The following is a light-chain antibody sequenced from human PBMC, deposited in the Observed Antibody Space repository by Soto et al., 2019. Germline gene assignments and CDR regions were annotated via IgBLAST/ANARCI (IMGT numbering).Light chain of an antibody. V-gene: IGLV2-14*01. CDR1: SSDVGGYTY. Sequence: QSALTQPASVSGSPGQSITISCTGTSSDVGGYTYVSWYQQHPGKAPKLMISEVSNRPSGVSNRFSGSKSGNTASLTISGLQAEDGADYYCSSYTSSSTLVFGGGTKLTVL. CDR2: EVS. CDR3: SSYTSSSTLV. J-gene: IGLJ3*02.